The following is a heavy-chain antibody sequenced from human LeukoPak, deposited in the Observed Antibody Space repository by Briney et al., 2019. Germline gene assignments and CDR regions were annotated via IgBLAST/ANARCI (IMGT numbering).Heavy chain of an antibody. Sequence: SETLSLTCTVSGGSISSSSYYWGWIRQPPGKRLEWIGSIYYSGSTYYNPSLKSRVTISVDTSKNQFSLKLSSVTAADTAVYYCARQPLGGGPYYFDYWGQGTLVTVSS. CDR1: GGSISSSSYY. D-gene: IGHD3-16*01. V-gene: IGHV4-39*07. J-gene: IGHJ4*02. CDR2: IYYSGST. CDR3: ARQPLGGGPYYFDY.